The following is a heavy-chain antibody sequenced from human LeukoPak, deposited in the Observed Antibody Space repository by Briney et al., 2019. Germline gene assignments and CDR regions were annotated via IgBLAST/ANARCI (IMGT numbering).Heavy chain of an antibody. V-gene: IGHV3-11*01. J-gene: IGHJ4*02. CDR2: ISSSGSTI. Sequence: GGSLRLSCAASGFTFSDYYMSWIRQAPGKGLEWVSYISSSGSTIYYADSVKGRFTISRDNSKNSLYLQMNSLRTEDTALYYCAKGDYSILRRGYSGYDPSVFDYWGQGTLVTVSS. D-gene: IGHD5-12*01. CDR3: AKGDYSILRRGYSGYDPSVFDY. CDR1: GFTFSDYY.